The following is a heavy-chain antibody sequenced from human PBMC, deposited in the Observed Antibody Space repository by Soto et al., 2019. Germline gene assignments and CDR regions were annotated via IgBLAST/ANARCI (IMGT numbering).Heavy chain of an antibody. J-gene: IGHJ4*02. Sequence: KPSETLSLTCTVSGGSINSGGYYWSWIRQHPGKGLEWIGYIYYSGSTYYNPSLKSRATISVDTSKNQFSLKLSSVTAADTAVYYCARGISSTWYFYFDYWGQGTLVTVSS. V-gene: IGHV4-31*03. D-gene: IGHD6-13*01. CDR3: ARGISSTWYFYFDY. CDR1: GGSINSGGYY. CDR2: IYYSGST.